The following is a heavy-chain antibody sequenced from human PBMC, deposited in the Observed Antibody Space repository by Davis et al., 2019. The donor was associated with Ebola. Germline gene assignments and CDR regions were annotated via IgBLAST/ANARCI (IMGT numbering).Heavy chain of an antibody. CDR3: AKDTSNVWFDV. CDR1: GFTFSSYS. Sequence: PGGSLRLSCAASGFTFSSYSMNWVRQAPGKGLEWVSAVTSSGGGTYYTDSVRGRFTISRDNSKNTLHLQMNSLRVEDTAIYYCAKDTSNVWFDVWGQGTMVTVSS. D-gene: IGHD1-26*01. J-gene: IGHJ3*01. CDR2: VTSSGGGT. V-gene: IGHV3-23*01.